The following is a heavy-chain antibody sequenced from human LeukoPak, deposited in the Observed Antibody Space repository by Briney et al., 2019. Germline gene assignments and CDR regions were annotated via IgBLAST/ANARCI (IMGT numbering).Heavy chain of an antibody. J-gene: IGHJ4*02. CDR3: ARVMTFGQWLVPQN. CDR2: IYYSGST. V-gene: IGHV4-59*01. Sequence: SETLSLTCTVSGGSINNYYWSWIRQPPGKGLEWIGYIYYSGSTNYNPSLKSRVTISVDTSKNQFSLKLSSVTAADTAVYYCARVMTFGQWLVPQNWGQGTLVTVSS. CDR1: GGSINNYY. D-gene: IGHD6-19*01.